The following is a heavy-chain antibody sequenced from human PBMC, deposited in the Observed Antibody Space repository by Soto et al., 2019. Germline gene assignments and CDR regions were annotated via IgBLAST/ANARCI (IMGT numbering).Heavy chain of an antibody. D-gene: IGHD4-4*01. V-gene: IGHV3-23*01. CDR2: ISGNGGSI. CDR3: VKDRFSGNYHRKYYFDY. J-gene: IGHJ4*02. CDR1: GFTFSSYA. Sequence: EVQLLESGGGLVQPGGSLRLSCAASGFTFSSYAMSWVRQAPGKGLEWVSVISGNGGSIYYADSMKGRFTISRDNSKNTLSLQMNSPRAEDTAAYYCVKDRFSGNYHRKYYFDYWGQGTLVTVSS.